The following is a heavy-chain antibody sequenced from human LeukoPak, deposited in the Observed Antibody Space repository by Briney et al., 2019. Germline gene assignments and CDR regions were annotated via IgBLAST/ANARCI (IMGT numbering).Heavy chain of an antibody. V-gene: IGHV4-59*01. J-gene: IGHJ4*02. CDR3: ARDPPGSFSDY. Sequence: PSETLSLTCTVSGGSISSYYWSWIRQPPGKGLEWIGYIYYSGSTNYNPSLKSRVTISVDTSKNQFSLKLSSVTAADTAVYYCARDPPGSFSDYWGQGTLVTVSS. CDR1: GGSISSYY. D-gene: IGHD3-10*01. CDR2: IYYSGST.